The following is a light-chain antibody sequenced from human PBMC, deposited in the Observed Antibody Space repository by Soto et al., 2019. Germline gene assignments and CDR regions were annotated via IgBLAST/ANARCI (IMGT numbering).Light chain of an antibody. Sequence: QSVLTQPPSASGTPGQRVTISCSGSRSNIGNNYVYWYQQFPGRAPKLLIYRSDQRPSGVPDRFSGSQSGSSASLAISGLRSEDEADYYCAAWDDSVSGELFGGGTKLTVL. CDR2: RSD. V-gene: IGLV1-47*01. CDR3: AAWDDSVSGEL. J-gene: IGLJ3*02. CDR1: RSNIGNNY.